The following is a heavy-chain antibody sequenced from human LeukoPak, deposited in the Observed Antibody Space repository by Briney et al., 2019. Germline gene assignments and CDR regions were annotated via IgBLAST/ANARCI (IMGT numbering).Heavy chain of an antibody. CDR1: GLTFSSYA. Sequence: GGSLRLSCSASGLTFSSYAMHWVRQAPGKGLEYVSAISSNGGSTYYADSVKGRFTISRDNSKNTLYLQMSSLRAEDTAVYYCVKVGYCSSTSCYPEYFQHWGQGTLVTVSS. D-gene: IGHD2-2*01. CDR3: VKVGYCSSTSCYPEYFQH. J-gene: IGHJ1*01. V-gene: IGHV3-64D*06. CDR2: ISSNGGST.